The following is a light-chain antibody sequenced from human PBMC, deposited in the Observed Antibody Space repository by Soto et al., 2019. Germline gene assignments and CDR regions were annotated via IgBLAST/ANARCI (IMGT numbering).Light chain of an antibody. CDR1: QSVISY. CDR2: DAS. V-gene: IGKV3-11*01. Sequence: IVVTQSPITLALSPAKGATLSCRASQSVISYLAWYHQKPGQAPRLLIYDASTRATGIPARFSGSGSGTDFTLTISSLEPEDFAVYYCQQRSNWRITFGQGTRLENK. J-gene: IGKJ5*01. CDR3: QQRSNWRIT.